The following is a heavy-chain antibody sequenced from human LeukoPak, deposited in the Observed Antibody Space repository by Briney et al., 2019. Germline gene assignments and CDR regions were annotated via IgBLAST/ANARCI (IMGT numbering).Heavy chain of an antibody. CDR3: ARDRDRGILAAGWFEP. V-gene: IGHV4-30-2*01. CDR2: IYHSGRT. CDR1: GGSISSGGYA. D-gene: IGHD6-13*01. Sequence: SETLSLTCAVSGGSISSGGYAGGWIRQPRGKGLEWIGEIYHSGRTNYSRSLKSRLTMSVDKSKNEVSLKLTSVTAADTAVYYCARDRDRGILAAGWFEPWGQGTLVTVSS. J-gene: IGHJ5*02.